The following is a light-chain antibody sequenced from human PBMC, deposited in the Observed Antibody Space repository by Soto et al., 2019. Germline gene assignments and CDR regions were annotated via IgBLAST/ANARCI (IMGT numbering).Light chain of an antibody. CDR2: GPS. Sequence: EIVMTQSPATLSVSPGDWATLYCRASQSVGSDLAWYQQKPGQAPRLLIYGPSTRATGIPARFSGSGSGTEFTLTISSLQSEDFAVYYCQQYNNWPKTFGQGTKVDIK. CDR1: QSVGSD. V-gene: IGKV3-15*01. CDR3: QQYNNWPKT. J-gene: IGKJ1*01.